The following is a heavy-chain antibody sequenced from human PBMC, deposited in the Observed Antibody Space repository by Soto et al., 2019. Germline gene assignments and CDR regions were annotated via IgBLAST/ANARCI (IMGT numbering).Heavy chain of an antibody. Sequence: KPSETLSLTCTVSAGSISPFYWSWVRQPPGKGLEWIGYLYYSDNTNYNPSLKSRVTISVDASKNQVSLRLTSVTAADTAVYYCARVGGVAARTFDYWGQGTVVTVSS. J-gene: IGHJ4*02. CDR2: LYYSDNT. CDR1: AGSISPFY. V-gene: IGHV4-59*01. CDR3: ARVGGVAARTFDY. D-gene: IGHD3-16*01.